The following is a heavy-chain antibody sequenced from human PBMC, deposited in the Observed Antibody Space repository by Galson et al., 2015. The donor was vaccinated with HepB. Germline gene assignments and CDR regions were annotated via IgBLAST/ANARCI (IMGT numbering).Heavy chain of an antibody. J-gene: IGHJ3*02. CDR3: ARAPRWRGAFDI. V-gene: IGHV1-46*01. Sequence: SVKVSCKASGYTFTSYYMHWVRQAPGQGLEWMGIINPSGGSTNYAQKFQGRVTMTRDTSTSTVYMELSSLRSEDTAVYYCARAPRWRGAFDIWGQGTMVTVSS. CDR2: INPSGGST. CDR1: GYTFTSYY. D-gene: IGHD4-23*01.